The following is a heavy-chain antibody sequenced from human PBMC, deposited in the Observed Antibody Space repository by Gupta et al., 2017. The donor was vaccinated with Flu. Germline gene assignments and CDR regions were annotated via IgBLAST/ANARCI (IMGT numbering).Heavy chain of an antibody. CDR2: IKSKTDGGTP. J-gene: IGHJ3*02. CDR1: GFTFSKAW. Sequence: EVQLVESGGGLVKPGGSLRLSCAASGFTFSKAWMSWVRLAPGKGLEWVGRIKSKTDGGTPDYAAPVKGRFTISRDDSKNTLYLQMNSLKTEDTAMYYCTTSLLGSTWYGAFGIWGQGTMVTVSS. CDR3: TTSLLGSTWYGAFGI. V-gene: IGHV3-15*01. D-gene: IGHD6-13*01.